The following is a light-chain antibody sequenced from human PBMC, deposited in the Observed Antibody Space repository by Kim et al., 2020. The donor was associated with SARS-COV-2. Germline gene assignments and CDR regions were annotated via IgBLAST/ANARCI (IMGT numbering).Light chain of an antibody. Sequence: QTVVAQEPTFSVSPGGTITLTCGLNSGSVSTRHYPSWYQQTPGQAPRTLIYNTNIRSSGVPDRFSGSILGNKAALTITGAQADDECDYYCVLYMGSGSWVFGGGTKVTVL. CDR3: VLYMGSGSWV. V-gene: IGLV8-61*01. CDR2: NTN. CDR1: SGSVSTRHY. J-gene: IGLJ3*02.